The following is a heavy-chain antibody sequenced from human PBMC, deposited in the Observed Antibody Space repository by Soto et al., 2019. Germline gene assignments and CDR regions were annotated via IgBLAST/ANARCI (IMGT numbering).Heavy chain of an antibody. D-gene: IGHD2-21*02. Sequence: LSLTCSVSGDSIRSYYWTWIRQPPGKGLEWIGSIYYSGSTYNNPSLRSRVSMSIDTSKDQFSLKLKSVTAADTALYFCARQRTSVVTQAYFDVWGPGSLVTVSS. CDR1: GDSIRSYY. CDR3: ARQRTSVVTQAYFDV. CDR2: IYYSGST. V-gene: IGHV4-59*04. J-gene: IGHJ4*02.